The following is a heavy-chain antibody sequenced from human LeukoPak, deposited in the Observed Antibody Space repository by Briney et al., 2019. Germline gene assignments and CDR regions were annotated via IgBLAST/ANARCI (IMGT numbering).Heavy chain of an antibody. J-gene: IGHJ3*01. CDR2: ITGSSSSK. D-gene: IGHD6-19*01. CDR3: ARPTTSGWYPH. CDR1: GFTFSDYD. V-gene: IGHV3-11*04. Sequence: GGPLRLSCAASGFTFSDYDMTWIRQAPGTGLEWVSYITGSSSSKYYADSVKGRFTISRDKAKNSLYLQMNSLRAEDTAVYYCARPTTSGWYPHWGQGTMVTVSS.